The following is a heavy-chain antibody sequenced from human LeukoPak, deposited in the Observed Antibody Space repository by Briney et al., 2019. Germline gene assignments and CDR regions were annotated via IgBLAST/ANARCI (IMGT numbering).Heavy chain of an antibody. CDR2: IYHSGST. D-gene: IGHD6-13*01. V-gene: IGHV4-39*07. Sequence: PSETLPLTCTVSGGSISSTNYYWGWIRQPPGKGLEWIGEIYHSGSTNYNPSLKSRVTISVDKSKNQFSLKLSSVTAADTAVYYCARCTPNLYSSSWYWKAFDIWGQGTMVTVSS. CDR1: GGSISSTNYY. J-gene: IGHJ3*02. CDR3: ARCTPNLYSSSWYWKAFDI.